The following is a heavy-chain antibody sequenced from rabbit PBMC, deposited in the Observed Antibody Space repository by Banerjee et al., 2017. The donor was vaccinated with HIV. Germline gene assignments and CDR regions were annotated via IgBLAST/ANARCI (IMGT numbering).Heavy chain of an antibody. CDR2: IYARSAGST. V-gene: IGHV1S45*01. D-gene: IGHD1-1*01. CDR3: ARDLTGVIGWNFGL. J-gene: IGHJ4*01. Sequence: QEQLKESGGGLVTPGGTLTLTCTASGFDFSSYHMGWVRQAPGKGLEWIAYIYARSAGSTYYASWAKGRFTISKTSSTTVTLQMTSLTAADTATYFCARDLTGVIGWNFGLWGPGTLVTV. CDR1: GFDFSSYH.